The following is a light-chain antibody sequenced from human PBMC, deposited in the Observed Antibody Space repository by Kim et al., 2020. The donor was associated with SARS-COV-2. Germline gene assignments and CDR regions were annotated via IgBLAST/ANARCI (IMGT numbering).Light chain of an antibody. CDR1: SSDVGSYNL. J-gene: IGLJ2*01. V-gene: IGLV2-23*02. CDR2: EVS. Sequence: TTISCTATSSDVGSYNLVSWYQQHPGKAPKLMIYEVSKQPSGVSNRFSGSKSGNTASLTISGLQAEDEADYYCCSYAGSSTSVVFGGGTQLTVL. CDR3: CSYAGSSTSVV.